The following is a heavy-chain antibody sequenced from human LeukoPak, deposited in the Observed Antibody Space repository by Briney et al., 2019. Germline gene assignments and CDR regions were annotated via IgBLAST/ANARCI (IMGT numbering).Heavy chain of an antibody. V-gene: IGHV3-21*05. CDR1: GFSFSTHS. CDR2: INLDGTDI. J-gene: IGHJ4*02. Sequence: GGSLTLSCAASGFSFSTHSMNWVRQAPGKGLERISFINLDGTDIHYGESVKGRFTISRDNAKNSLYLQMNILRADDTALYFCARGIVVVVGASDHFDYWGQGTLITVSS. D-gene: IGHD2-15*01. CDR3: ARGIVVVVGASDHFDY.